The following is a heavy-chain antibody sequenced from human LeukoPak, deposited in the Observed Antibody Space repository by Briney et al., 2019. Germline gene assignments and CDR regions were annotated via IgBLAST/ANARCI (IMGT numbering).Heavy chain of an antibody. CDR1: GYTFTSYY. Sequence: GASVKVSCKASGYTFTSYYMHWVRQAPGQGLEWMGIINPSGSSTSYAQKFQGRVTMTRDTSTSTVYMELSSLRSEDTAVYYCARGPRYCSGGSCSMKGYFDYWGQGTLVTVSS. CDR2: INPSGSST. CDR3: ARGPRYCSGGSCSMKGYFDY. D-gene: IGHD2-15*01. V-gene: IGHV1-46*01. J-gene: IGHJ4*02.